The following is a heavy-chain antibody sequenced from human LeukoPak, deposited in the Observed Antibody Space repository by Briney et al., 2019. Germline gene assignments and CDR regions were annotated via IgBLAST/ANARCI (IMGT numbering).Heavy chain of an antibody. Sequence: GGSLRLSCAASGFTFNNYGMHWVRQAPGKGLEWVAIIWYDGSHKYYADSVKGRFTISRDNSKNTLYLQMNSLRAEDTAVYYCANGLPLDYWGQGTLVTVSS. CDR1: GFTFNNYG. CDR3: ANGLPLDY. V-gene: IGHV3-30*02. D-gene: IGHD3-16*01. J-gene: IGHJ4*02. CDR2: IWYDGSHK.